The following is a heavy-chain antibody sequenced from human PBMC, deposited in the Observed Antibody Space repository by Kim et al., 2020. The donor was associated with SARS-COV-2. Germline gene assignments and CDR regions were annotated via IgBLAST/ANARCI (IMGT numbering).Heavy chain of an antibody. Sequence: SETLSLTCTVSGGSISSSSYYWGWIRQPPGKGLEWIGSIYYSGSTYYNPSLKSRVTISVDTSKNQFSLKLSSVTAADTAVYYCARSGRRFGYRRIAAHWFDPWGQGTLVTVSS. CDR1: GGSISSSSYY. D-gene: IGHD6-6*01. CDR3: ARSGRRFGYRRIAAHWFDP. J-gene: IGHJ5*02. V-gene: IGHV4-39*01. CDR2: IYYSGST.